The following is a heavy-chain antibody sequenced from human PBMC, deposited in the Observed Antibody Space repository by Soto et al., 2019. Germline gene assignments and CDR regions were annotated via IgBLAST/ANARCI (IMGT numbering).Heavy chain of an antibody. CDR3: ARVEASVVVVTANYSYGMDV. V-gene: IGHV1-18*04. CDR2: ISAYNGNT. J-gene: IGHJ6*02. Sequence: ASVKISCKASGYTFTSYGISWVRQAPGQGLEWMGWISAYNGNTNYAQKLQGRVTMTTDTSTSTAYMELRSLRSDDTAVYYCARVEASVVVVTANYSYGMDVWGQGTTVTV. CDR1: GYTFTSYG. D-gene: IGHD2-21*02.